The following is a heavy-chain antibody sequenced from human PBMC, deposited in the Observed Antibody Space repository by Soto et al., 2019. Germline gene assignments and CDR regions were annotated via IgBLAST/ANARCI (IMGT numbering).Heavy chain of an antibody. J-gene: IGHJ4*01. CDR1: GGLISKYS. Sequence: QVQLVQSGAEVRKPGSSVKVSCKTSGGLISKYSFNWVRQAPGQGLEWMGGVLPISGSTDYAQKFKGRLTITAGRSTSTVYMELSRLRSDDTANYYCATIRVRGGPLRFEDGGQGMLISVSS. CDR3: ATIRVRGGPLRFED. D-gene: IGHD5-12*01. CDR2: VLPISGST. V-gene: IGHV1-69*06.